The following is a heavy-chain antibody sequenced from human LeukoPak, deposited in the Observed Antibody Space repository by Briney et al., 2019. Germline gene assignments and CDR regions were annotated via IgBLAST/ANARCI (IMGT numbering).Heavy chain of an antibody. CDR2: ITGSDGSS. D-gene: IGHD3-9*01. J-gene: IGHJ4*02. CDR1: GFTFTNYA. CDR3: AKWGDYDILTGYYVPDY. V-gene: IGHV3-23*01. Sequence: GGSLRLSCVASGFTFTNYAMSWVRQAPGKGLEWVSAITGSDGSSYYADSVKGRFTISRDNSKNTLYLQVNSLRTEDTAVYYCAKWGDYDILTGYYVPDYWGQGTLVTVSS.